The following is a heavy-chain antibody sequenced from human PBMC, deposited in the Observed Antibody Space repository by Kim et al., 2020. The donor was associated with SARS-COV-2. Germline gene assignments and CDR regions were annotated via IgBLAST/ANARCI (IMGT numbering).Heavy chain of an antibody. J-gene: IGHJ4*02. Sequence: GGSLRLSCAASGFTFSDYYMSWIRQAPGKGLEWVSYISSSSSYTNYADSVKGRFTISRDNAKNSLYLQMNSLRAEDTAVYYCAREDASTTVTHQAFDYWGQGTLVTVSS. V-gene: IGHV3-11*05. CDR3: AREDASTTVTHQAFDY. CDR1: GFTFSDYY. CDR2: ISSSSSYT. D-gene: IGHD4-17*01.